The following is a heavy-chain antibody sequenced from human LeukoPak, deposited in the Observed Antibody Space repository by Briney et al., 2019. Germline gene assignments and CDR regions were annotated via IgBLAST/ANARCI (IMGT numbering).Heavy chain of an antibody. V-gene: IGHV6-1*01. CDR2: TYYRSTWYN. CDR1: RDSVSSNSVT. D-gene: IGHD2-2*01. CDR3: ARRLTQYDCFDP. Sequence: SQTLSLICAISRDSVSSNSVTWNWIRQSPSRGLEWLGRTYYRSTWYNDYAVSVRGRITVNPDTSKNQFSLHLNSVTPEDTAVYYCARRLTQYDCFDPWGQGILVTVSS. J-gene: IGHJ5*02.